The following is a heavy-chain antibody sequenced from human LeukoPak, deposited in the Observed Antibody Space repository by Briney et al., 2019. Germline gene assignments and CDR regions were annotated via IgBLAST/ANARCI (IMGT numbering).Heavy chain of an antibody. CDR3: ARDDPLVVVAARLDY. Sequence: ASVKVYCKASGYTFTSYGINWVRQAPGQGLEWMGWISAYSGNTNYAQRLQGRVTMTTDTSTSTAYMELRSLRSDDTAVYYCARDDPLVVVAARLDYWGQGTLVTVSS. D-gene: IGHD2-15*01. V-gene: IGHV1-18*01. CDR1: GYTFTSYG. CDR2: ISAYSGNT. J-gene: IGHJ4*02.